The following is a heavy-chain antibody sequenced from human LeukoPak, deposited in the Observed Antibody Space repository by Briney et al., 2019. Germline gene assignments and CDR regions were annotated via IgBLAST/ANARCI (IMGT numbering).Heavy chain of an antibody. J-gene: IGHJ5*02. CDR1: GGSISPYY. CDR3: ARGASFGNVPAWFDP. D-gene: IGHD1-1*01. V-gene: IGHV4-59*01. CDR2: ILYSGTTT. Sequence: PSETLSLTCTVSGGSISPYYWSWIRQTPGKGLEWIGYILYSGTTTNYNSSLKSRITISVYTTNNQFSLKISSVTAADTAVYYCARGASFGNVPAWFDPWGEGTLVTVSS.